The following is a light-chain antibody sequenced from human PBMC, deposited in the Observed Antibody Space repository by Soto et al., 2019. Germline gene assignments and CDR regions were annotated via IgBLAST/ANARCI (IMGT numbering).Light chain of an antibody. Sequence: QAVLTQPASVSGSPGQSITISCTGSSSDVGSYNLVSWYQQHPGKAPKLMIYEGTKRPSGVSNRFSGSKSGNTASLTISGLQAEEEADYFCCSYAGSKIYVCGTRTKAT. V-gene: IGLV2-23*01. CDR3: CSYAGSKIYV. CDR1: SSDVGSYNL. CDR2: EGT. J-gene: IGLJ1*01.